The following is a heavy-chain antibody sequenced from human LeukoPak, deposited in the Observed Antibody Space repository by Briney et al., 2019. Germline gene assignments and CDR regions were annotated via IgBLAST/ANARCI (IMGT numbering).Heavy chain of an antibody. CDR2: ISAYNGNT. CDR1: GYTFTSYG. Sequence: GASVKVSCKASGYTFTSYGISWVRQAPGQGLEWMGWISAYNGNTNYAQKLQGRVTMTTDTSTGTAYMELRSLRSDDTAVYYCARIVDYYGSGSYGDTGRWFDPWGQGTLVTVSS. V-gene: IGHV1-18*01. CDR3: ARIVDYYGSGSYGDTGRWFDP. J-gene: IGHJ5*02. D-gene: IGHD3-10*01.